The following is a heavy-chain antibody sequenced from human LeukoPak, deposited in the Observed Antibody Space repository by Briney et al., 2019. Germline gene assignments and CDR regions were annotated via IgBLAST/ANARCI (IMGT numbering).Heavy chain of an antibody. CDR2: ISSDGNTR. CDR1: GFTFSRFS. V-gene: IGHV3-30*14. D-gene: IGHD6-19*01. CDR3: ARERAVNGWTSAHFDY. Sequence: GGSLRLSCAASGFTFSRFSIHWVRQAPGKGLEWVSVISSDGNTRYYADSVKGRFFTSRDNPRSTLFLQISSLRAEDTAVYYCARERAVNGWTSAHFDYWGQGTLLTVSS. J-gene: IGHJ4*02.